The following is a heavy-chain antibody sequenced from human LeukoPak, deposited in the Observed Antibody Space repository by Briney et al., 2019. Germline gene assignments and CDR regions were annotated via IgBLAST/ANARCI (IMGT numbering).Heavy chain of an antibody. CDR2: IYSGGST. J-gene: IGHJ3*02. V-gene: IGHV3-66*02. Sequence: PGGSLRLSCAASGFTFSSNYMSWVRQAPGKGLEWVSVIYSGGSTYYADSVKGRFTISRDNSKNTLYLQMNSLRAEDTAVYYCARSYCSSTSCFAFDIWGQGTMVTVSS. D-gene: IGHD2-2*01. CDR3: ARSYCSSTSCFAFDI. CDR1: GFTFSSNY.